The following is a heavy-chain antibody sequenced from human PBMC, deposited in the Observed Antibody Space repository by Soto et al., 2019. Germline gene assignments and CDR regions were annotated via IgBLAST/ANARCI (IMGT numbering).Heavy chain of an antibody. D-gene: IGHD2-15*01. CDR3: AKRRGAGGHFDY. CDR1: GVTFSSYA. V-gene: IGHV3-23*01. Sequence: GGALRLACSASGVTFSSYAMVWVRQGPVKGLEWVAVVSIGGSTHYADSVRGRFAISRDNSKNTLSLQMNSLTAEDTAVYFCAKRRGAGGHFDYWGQGALVPVSS. CDR2: VSIGGST. J-gene: IGHJ4*02.